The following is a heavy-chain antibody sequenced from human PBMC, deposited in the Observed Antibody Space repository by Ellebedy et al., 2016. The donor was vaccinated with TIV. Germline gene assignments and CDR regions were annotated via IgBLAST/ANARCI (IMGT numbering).Heavy chain of an antibody. CDR3: ARPFGAYNRGLIDY. V-gene: IGHV5-51*01. Sequence: GESLKISCKASGYSSSTHWIGWVRQTPGKGLEWMGIIYPGASDTKYSPSFQGKATISADKATSTAYLQWSSLKASDTAMYYGARPFGAYNRGLIDYWGQGTLVTVSS. D-gene: IGHD1-1*01. CDR2: IYPGASDT. CDR1: GYSSSTHW. J-gene: IGHJ4*02.